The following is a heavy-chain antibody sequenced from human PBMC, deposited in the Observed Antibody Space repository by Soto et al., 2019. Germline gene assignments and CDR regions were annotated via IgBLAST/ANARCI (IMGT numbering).Heavy chain of an antibody. Sequence: SETLSLTCTVSGGSISSSSYYWGWIRQPPGKGLEWIGSIYYSGSTYYNPSLKSRVTISVDTSKNQFSLKLSSVTAADTAVYYCARLTEYYDYIWGSYRQTPDFDYWGQGTLVTVSS. CDR3: ARLTEYYDYIWGSYRQTPDFDY. J-gene: IGHJ4*02. V-gene: IGHV4-39*01. CDR1: GGSISSSSYY. CDR2: IYYSGST. D-gene: IGHD3-16*02.